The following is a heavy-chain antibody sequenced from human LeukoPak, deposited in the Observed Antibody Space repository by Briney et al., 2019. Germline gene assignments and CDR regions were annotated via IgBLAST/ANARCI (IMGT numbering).Heavy chain of an antibody. D-gene: IGHD1-1*01. CDR3: AGDKTGTTAFDI. V-gene: IGHV1-18*01. CDR2: ISAYNGNT. CDR1: GYTFTSYG. Sequence: GASVKVSCKASGYTFTSYGISWVRQAPGQGLEWMGWISAYNGNTNYAQKLQGRVTMTTDTSTSTAYMELRSLRSEDTAVYFCAGDKTGTTAFDIWGQGTMVTVSS. J-gene: IGHJ3*02.